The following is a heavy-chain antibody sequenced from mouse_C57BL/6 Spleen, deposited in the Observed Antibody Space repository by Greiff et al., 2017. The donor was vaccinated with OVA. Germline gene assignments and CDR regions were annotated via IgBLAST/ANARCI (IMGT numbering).Heavy chain of an antibody. V-gene: IGHV1-82*01. CDR3: ARLGCDGYFDV. Sequence: QVQLKESGPELVKPGASVKISCKASGYAFSSSWLNWVKQRPGKGLEWIGRIYPGDGDTNYNGKFKGKATLTADKSSSTAYMQLISLASEDSAVYFCARLGCDGYFDVWGTGTTVTVSS. CDR1: GYAFSSSW. D-gene: IGHD3-3*01. CDR2: IYPGDGDT. J-gene: IGHJ1*03.